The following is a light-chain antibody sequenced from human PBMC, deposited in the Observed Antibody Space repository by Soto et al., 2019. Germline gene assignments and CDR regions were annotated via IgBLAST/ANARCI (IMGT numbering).Light chain of an antibody. CDR3: QQAYITPLT. CDR2: AAS. V-gene: IGKV1-39*01. Sequence: DIQMTQSPSSLSASVGDRVTITCRASQSISTYLNWYQQKPGKAPKLLIYAASTLQSGVSSRFSGSGSGADFYLSISSLQPEDFATYYCQQAYITPLTFGGGTKVEIK. CDR1: QSISTY. J-gene: IGKJ4*01.